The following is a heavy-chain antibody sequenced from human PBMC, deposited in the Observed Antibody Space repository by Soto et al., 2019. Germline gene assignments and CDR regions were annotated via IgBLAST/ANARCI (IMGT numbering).Heavy chain of an antibody. Sequence: SVKVSCKASGGTFNKFAFSWVRQAPGQGFEWMGGIIPVFRSANYAQRFRGRITITADEYTSTAYLYLNDPRSDDTAVYYCARRYCASDNCPLFYYFVDLWGLGTTVTV. CDR1: GGTFNKFA. J-gene: IGHJ6*02. V-gene: IGHV1-69*13. CDR3: ARRYCASDNCPLFYYFVDL. CDR2: IIPVFRSA. D-gene: IGHD2-21*02.